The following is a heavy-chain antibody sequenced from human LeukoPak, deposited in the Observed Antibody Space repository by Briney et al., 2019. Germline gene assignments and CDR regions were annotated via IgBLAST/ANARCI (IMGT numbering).Heavy chain of an antibody. J-gene: IGHJ5*02. CDR3: ARVNIVVVPAAILDNWFDP. D-gene: IGHD2-2*02. Sequence: ASVKVSCTASGGTFTSYAISWVRHAPGQGLELMGWINPNSGGTNYAQKFQGWVTMTTDTSTSTAYMELRSLRSDDTAVYYCARVNIVVVPAAILDNWFDPWGQGTLVTVSS. V-gene: IGHV1-18*01. CDR1: GGTFTSYA. CDR2: INPNSGGT.